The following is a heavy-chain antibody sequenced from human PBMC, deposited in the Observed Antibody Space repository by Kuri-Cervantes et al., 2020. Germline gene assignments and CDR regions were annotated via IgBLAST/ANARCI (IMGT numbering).Heavy chain of an antibody. Sequence: GESLKISCAASGFTFSDYYMSWIRQAPGKGLEWVSYISQSGTSMIHADSVKGRFTISRGNAKNSLYLQMSSLRVEDTAIYYCARWVGGLDVWGQGTTVTVSS. CDR2: ISQSGTSM. CDR3: ARWVGGLDV. V-gene: IGHV3-11*01. J-gene: IGHJ6*02. D-gene: IGHD1-26*01. CDR1: GFTFSDYY.